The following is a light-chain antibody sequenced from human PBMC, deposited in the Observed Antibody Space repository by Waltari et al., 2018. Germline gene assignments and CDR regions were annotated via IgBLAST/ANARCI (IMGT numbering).Light chain of an antibody. J-gene: IGLJ3*02. CDR3: CSYADRYTWV. Sequence: QSALTQPRSVSGSPGQSVTISCTGTSSDVGDYNYVSWNQQHPGKAPKLMIYDVSKRPSGVPVRCSGSKSVNTASLTISGLQAEDDAAYYCCSYADRYTWVFGGGTKLTVL. CDR2: DVS. V-gene: IGLV2-11*01. CDR1: SSDVGDYNY.